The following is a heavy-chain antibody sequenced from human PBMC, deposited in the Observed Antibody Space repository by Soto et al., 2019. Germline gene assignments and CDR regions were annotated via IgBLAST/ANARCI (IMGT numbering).Heavy chain of an antibody. CDR2: ISYDGSHQ. J-gene: IGHJ4*02. CDR3: ARRTGTAPGFDY. Sequence: QVQLVESGGGVVQPGRSLRLSCSASGFTFSDFEMYWVRQAPGKGLDWVSFISYDGSHQYYAGSVKGRFTVSRENSKNPPFLPMNSLRPEDTAVYFCARRTGTAPGFDYWGQGTLVTVSS. D-gene: IGHD1-7*01. CDR1: GFTFSDFE. V-gene: IGHV3-30-3*01.